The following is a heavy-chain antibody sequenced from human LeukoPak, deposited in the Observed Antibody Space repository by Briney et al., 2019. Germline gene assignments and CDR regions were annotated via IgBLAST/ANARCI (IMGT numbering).Heavy chain of an antibody. CDR3: AKENYYDTSLDY. J-gene: IGHJ4*02. Sequence: PGGSLRLSCAASGFTFSSYGMHWVRQAPGKGLEWVAVISYDGSNKYYADSVKGRFTISRDNSKNTLYLQMNSLRAEDTAVYYCAKENYYDTSLDYWGQGTLVTVSS. CDR2: ISYDGSNK. V-gene: IGHV3-30*18. CDR1: GFTFSSYG. D-gene: IGHD3-22*01.